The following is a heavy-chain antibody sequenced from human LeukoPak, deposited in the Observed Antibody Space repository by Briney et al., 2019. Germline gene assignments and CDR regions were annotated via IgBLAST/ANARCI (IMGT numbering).Heavy chain of an antibody. D-gene: IGHD3-9*01. J-gene: IGHJ4*02. V-gene: IGHV4-39*02. Sequence: GWVRQPPGKGLECIGSFYYSGSTYYSPSLKSRVTISVDTSKNQFTLKLSSVTAADTAVYYCAREKETYYDILTGYYITDNWGQGTLVTVSS. CDR3: AREKETYYDILTGYYITDN. CDR2: FYYSGST.